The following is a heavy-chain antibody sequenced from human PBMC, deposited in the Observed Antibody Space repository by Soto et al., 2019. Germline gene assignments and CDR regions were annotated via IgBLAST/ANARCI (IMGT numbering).Heavy chain of an antibody. Sequence: QLVQSGTEVKNARASVKFTCKAYGFTFTGFGIPWRRQAPGQGLEWMGWITASNGNTDYAQKLQRRVTMTTDTYTSTAYMELWRLRSDDTAVYYCARRYSYGSYWYFDLWGRGTLVTVSS. CDR1: GFTFTGFG. V-gene: IGHV1-18*04. CDR3: ARRYSYGSYWYFDL. D-gene: IGHD5-18*01. J-gene: IGHJ2*01. CDR2: ITASNGNT.